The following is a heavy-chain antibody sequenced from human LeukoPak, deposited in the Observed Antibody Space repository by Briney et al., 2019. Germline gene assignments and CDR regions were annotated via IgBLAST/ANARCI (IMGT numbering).Heavy chain of an antibody. D-gene: IGHD3-22*01. CDR3: ARGTYYYDRIFDY. CDR2: ISSSSSYI. V-gene: IGHV3-21*04. Sequence: GGSLRLSCAASGFTFSSYSMNWVRQAPGKGLEWVSSISSSSSYIYYADSVKGRFTISRDNAKNSLYLQMNSLRAEDTAVYYCARGTYYYDRIFDYWGQGTLVTVSS. J-gene: IGHJ4*02. CDR1: GFTFSSYS.